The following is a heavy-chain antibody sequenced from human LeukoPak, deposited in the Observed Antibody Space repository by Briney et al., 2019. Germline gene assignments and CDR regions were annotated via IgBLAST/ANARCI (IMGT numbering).Heavy chain of an antibody. J-gene: IGHJ5*02. CDR2: IYYSGST. CDR1: GASISSYY. CDR3: ARALGYYDSSGYYWFDP. V-gene: IGHV4-59*01. D-gene: IGHD3-22*01. Sequence: SETLSLTCTVSGASISSYYWTWIRQSPGKGLEWIGYIYYSGSTNYSPSLKSRVTISVDTSKNQFSLKLTSVTAADTAVYYCARALGYYDSSGYYWFDPWGQGTLVTVSS.